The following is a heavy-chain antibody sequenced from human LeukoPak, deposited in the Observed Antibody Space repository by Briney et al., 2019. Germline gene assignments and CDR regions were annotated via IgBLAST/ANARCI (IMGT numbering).Heavy chain of an antibody. CDR1: GGSISSSNYY. CDR2: IYYSGST. J-gene: IGHJ5*02. D-gene: IGHD3-10*01. Sequence: SETLSLTCTVSGGSISSSNYYWDWIRQPPGKGLGWIGNIYYSGSTYYNPSLKSRVTISVDTSKNQFSLKLSSVTAADTAVYYCARDNEITMVRGVIIRGHGWFDPWGQGTLVTVSS. V-gene: IGHV4-39*02. CDR3: ARDNEITMVRGVIIRGHGWFDP.